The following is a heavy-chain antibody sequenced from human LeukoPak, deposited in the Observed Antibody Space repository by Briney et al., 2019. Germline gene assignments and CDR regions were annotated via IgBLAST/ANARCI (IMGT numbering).Heavy chain of an antibody. CDR2: IYTSGST. V-gene: IGHV4-4*07. CDR3: ARLRSLSYYDSSGYLTAYDAFDI. CDR1: GGSISSYY. J-gene: IGHJ3*02. D-gene: IGHD3-22*01. Sequence: SSETLSLTCTVSGGSISSYYWSWIRQPAGKGLEWIGRIYTSGSTNYNPSLKSRVTMSVDTSKNQFSLKLSSVTAADTAVYYCARLRSLSYYDSSGYLTAYDAFDIWGQGTMVTVSS.